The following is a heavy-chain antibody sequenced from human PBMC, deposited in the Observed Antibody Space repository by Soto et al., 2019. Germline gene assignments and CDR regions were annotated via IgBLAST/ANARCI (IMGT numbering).Heavy chain of an antibody. V-gene: IGHV5-51*01. D-gene: IGHD5-18*01. J-gene: IGHJ4*02. CDR1: GYSVTSYW. CDR3: ARQMTRGYSYGYIDY. Sequence: PGESLKISCKGSGYSVTSYWIGWVRQMPGKGLEWMGIIYPDDSDTTYSPSFQGQVTISADKSITTAYLQWSSLKASDTAMYYCARQMTRGYSYGYIDYWGQGTQVTVSS. CDR2: IYPDDSDT.